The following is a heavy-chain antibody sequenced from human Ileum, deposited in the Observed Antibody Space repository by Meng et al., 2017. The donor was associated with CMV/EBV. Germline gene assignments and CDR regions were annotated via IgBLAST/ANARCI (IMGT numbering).Heavy chain of an antibody. CDR3: LTSILGPTNY. D-gene: IGHD1-26*01. J-gene: IGHJ4*02. CDR2: VSYDGNSK. V-gene: IGHV3-30-3*01. CDR1: GFTFSGST. Sequence: GGSLRLSCAASGFTFSGSTLFWVRQAPGKGLEWLATVSYDGNSKYYADSVKGRFTVSRDNAKNTLYLQMSSLTSEDTAMYHCLTSILGPTNYWGQGTLVTVSS.